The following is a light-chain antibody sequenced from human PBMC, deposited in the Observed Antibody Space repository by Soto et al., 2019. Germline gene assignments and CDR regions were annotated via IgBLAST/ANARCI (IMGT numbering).Light chain of an antibody. CDR2: AAS. J-gene: IGKJ4*01. CDR3: QQTFSFPAT. Sequence: LQMTQSPSYLSASVGDRVTITCRASQSISDSLNWYQHKPGTAPKLLIYAASSLQSGVTSRFRGGGSVTDFTLTISSLLPEDFVTYFCQQTFSFPATCVGGTKVEIK. CDR1: QSISDS. V-gene: IGKV1-39*01.